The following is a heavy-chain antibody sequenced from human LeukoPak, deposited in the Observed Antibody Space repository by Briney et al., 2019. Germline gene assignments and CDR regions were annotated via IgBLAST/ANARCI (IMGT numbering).Heavy chain of an antibody. D-gene: IGHD3-10*01. V-gene: IGHV3-53*01. CDR1: GFTFSSYA. CDR3: ARERIYYGSGRDLTDARLYYYYGMDV. Sequence: GGSLRLSCAASGFTFSSYAMSRVRQAPGKGLEWVSLIYGDGSTYYADSVKGRFTISRDNSKNTLYLQMNSLRADDTAVYYCARERIYYGSGRDLTDARLYYYYGMDVWGRGTTVTVSS. J-gene: IGHJ6*02. CDR2: IYGDGST.